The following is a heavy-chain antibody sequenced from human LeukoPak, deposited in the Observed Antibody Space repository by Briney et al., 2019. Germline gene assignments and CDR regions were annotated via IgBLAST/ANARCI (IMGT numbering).Heavy chain of an antibody. V-gene: IGHV3-7*01. Sequence: PGGSLRLSCAASGFTFSSYWISWVRQAPGKGLEWVANIKQDGSEKYYVDPVKGRFTISRDNAKNSLYLQMNSLRAEDTAVYYCAREASSGWYVYFDYWGQGTLVTVSS. CDR2: IKQDGSEK. D-gene: IGHD6-19*01. CDR3: AREASSGWYVYFDY. CDR1: GFTFSSYW. J-gene: IGHJ4*02.